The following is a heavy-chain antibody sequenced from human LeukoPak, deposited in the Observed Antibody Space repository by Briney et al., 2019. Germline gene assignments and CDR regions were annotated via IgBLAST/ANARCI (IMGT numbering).Heavy chain of an antibody. CDR2: MHPNNGDT. J-gene: IGHJ6*03. Sequence: ASVKVPCKASGYTFTSYNINWVRQAPGQGLEWMAWMHPNNGDTGYAQKFQDRVTVTSNTSISTAYMELRSLTSEDTAVYYCARELIVLEPAARRYNYYMDVWGIGTTVSVSS. D-gene: IGHD2-2*01. CDR1: GYTFTSYN. CDR3: ARELIVLEPAARRYNYYMDV. V-gene: IGHV1-8*03.